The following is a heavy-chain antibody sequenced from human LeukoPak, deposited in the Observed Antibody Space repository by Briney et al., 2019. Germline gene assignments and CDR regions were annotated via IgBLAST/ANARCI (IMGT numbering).Heavy chain of an antibody. CDR3: ARWLPDGFDY. CDR2: IYYSGST. V-gene: IGHV4-61*01. CDR1: GGSISSSSYY. Sequence: SETLSLTCTVSGGSISSSSYYWSWIRQPPGKGLEWIGYIYYSGSTNYNPSLKSRVTISVDTSKNQFSLKLSSVTAADTAVYYCARWLPDGFDYWGQGTLVTVSS. D-gene: IGHD1-14*01. J-gene: IGHJ4*02.